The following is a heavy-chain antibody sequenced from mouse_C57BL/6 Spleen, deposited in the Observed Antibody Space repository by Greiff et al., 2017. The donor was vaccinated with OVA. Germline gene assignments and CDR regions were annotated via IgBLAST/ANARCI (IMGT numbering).Heavy chain of an antibody. CDR1: GYTFTDYE. D-gene: IGHD2-3*01. Sequence: QVQLKESGAELVRPGASVTLSCKASGYTFTDYEMHWVKQTPVHGLEWIGAIDPETGGTAYNQKFKGKAILTADKSSSTAYMELRSLTSEDSAVYYCTEGYDGDPHYWGQGTTLTVSS. V-gene: IGHV1-15*01. CDR2: IDPETGGT. J-gene: IGHJ2*01. CDR3: TEGYDGDPHY.